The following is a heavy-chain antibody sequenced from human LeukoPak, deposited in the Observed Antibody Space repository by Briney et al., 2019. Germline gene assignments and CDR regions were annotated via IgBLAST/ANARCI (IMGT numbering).Heavy chain of an antibody. CDR1: GFTFSSYA. CDR3: AIDTLPAAIFGANWFDA. V-gene: IGHV3-23*01. Sequence: GGSLRLSCAASGFTFSSYAMSWVRQAPGKGLEWVSAISGSGGSTYYADSVKGRFTISRDNSKNTLYLQMNSLRAERTAVYYCAIDTLPAAIFGANWFDAGSEESLVTVSS. J-gene: IGHJ5*02. CDR2: ISGSGGST. D-gene: IGHD2-2*02.